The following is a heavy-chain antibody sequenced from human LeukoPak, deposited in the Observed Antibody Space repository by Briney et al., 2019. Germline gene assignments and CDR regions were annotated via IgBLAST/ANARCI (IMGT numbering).Heavy chain of an antibody. CDR3: ARGAGYSSSWLPVDY. CDR1: GFTFSSYA. D-gene: IGHD6-13*01. J-gene: IGHJ4*02. Sequence: GRSLRLSCAASGFTFSSYAMHWVRQAPGKGLEWVAVISYDGSNKYYADSVKGRFTISRDNSKNTLYLQMNSLRAEDTAVYYCARGAGYSSSWLPVDYWGQGTLVTVSS. CDR2: ISYDGSNK. V-gene: IGHV3-30-3*01.